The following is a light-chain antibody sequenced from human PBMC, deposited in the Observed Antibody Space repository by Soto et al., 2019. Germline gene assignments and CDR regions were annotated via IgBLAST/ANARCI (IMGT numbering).Light chain of an antibody. Sequence: DIQMTHSPSTLSASVWDIVTITCRASASISSWLAWYQQQPGKAPKLLIYKSSILENGVPSRFSGGGSGTEFTLTISSLQPDDFATYYCQQYGAFGHGTKVDIK. V-gene: IGKV1-5*03. CDR2: KSS. J-gene: IGKJ1*01. CDR3: QQYGA. CDR1: ASISSW.